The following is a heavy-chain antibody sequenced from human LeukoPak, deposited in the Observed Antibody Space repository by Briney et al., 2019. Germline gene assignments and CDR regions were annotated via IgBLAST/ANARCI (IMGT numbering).Heavy chain of an antibody. CDR1: GFSFSTTW. CDR2: IYSDSRRT. CDR3: TKDAGYASDY. V-gene: IGHV3-74*01. D-gene: IGHD2-15*01. J-gene: IGHJ4*02. Sequence: GGSLRLSCAASGFSFSTTWMHWVRQAPGKGLEWVALIYSDSRRTTYADSVKGRFTISRDNAKNTVYLQMSSLGVEDTAVYFCTKDAGYASDYWGQGILVPVSS.